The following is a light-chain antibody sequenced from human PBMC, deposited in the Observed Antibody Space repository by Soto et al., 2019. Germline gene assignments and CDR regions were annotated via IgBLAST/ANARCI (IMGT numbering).Light chain of an antibody. CDR3: HQHNNWWT. J-gene: IGKJ1*01. V-gene: IGKV3-15*01. CDR1: QSVSSN. Sequence: EIVMTQSPVTLSVSPGERVTLSCRASQSVSSNLAWYQQKPGQAPSLLIYGAFTRATGIPARFSGSGSGTDFTLTITSLQSEDFGVYYCHQHNNWWTFGQGTKVDIK. CDR2: GAF.